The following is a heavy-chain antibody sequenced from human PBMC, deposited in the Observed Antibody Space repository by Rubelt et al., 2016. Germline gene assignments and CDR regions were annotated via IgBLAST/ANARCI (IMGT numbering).Heavy chain of an antibody. CDR2: IFWDDGK. Sequence: QITLKESGPTLVKPTQTLTLTCPFSGFSLSTRGVGVGWIRTPPGKALEWLALIFWDDGKTYSPSHTSKPSNTSDTPKNQVVLTMTNMDPLDTATYYCAHSYYYGSGLRTYYFDYWGQGTLVTVSS. CDR1: GFSLSTRGVG. J-gene: IGHJ4*02. D-gene: IGHD3-10*01. V-gene: IGHV2-5*02. CDR3: AHSYYYGSGLRTYYFDY.